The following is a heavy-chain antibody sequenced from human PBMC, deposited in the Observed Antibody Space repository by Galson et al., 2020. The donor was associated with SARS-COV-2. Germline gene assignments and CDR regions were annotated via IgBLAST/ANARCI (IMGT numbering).Heavy chain of an antibody. J-gene: IGHJ4*02. CDR1: GYTFTNYY. D-gene: IGHD1-1*01. CDR2: INPSGGSP. Sequence: ASLKVSCKASGYTFTNYYIHWVRQAPGQGLEWMGIINPSGGSPSYAQKFQGRVTMTSDTSTSTVYMDLSSLRSEDTAVYYCARDLGTTRTVWGQGTLVTVSS. V-gene: IGHV1-46*01. CDR3: ARDLGTTRTV.